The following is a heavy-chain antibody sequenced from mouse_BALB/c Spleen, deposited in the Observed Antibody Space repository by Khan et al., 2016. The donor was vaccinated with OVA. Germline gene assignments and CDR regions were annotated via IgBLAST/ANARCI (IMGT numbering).Heavy chain of an antibody. J-gene: IGHJ3*01. CDR3: ARHNYGPFAY. Sequence: EVELVESGGGLVKPGRPLKLSCTTSGFTFSTYAMSWVRQTPEKRLEWVATISSGGDYTYYPDSVKGRSTISRDNAKSTLYLQMSSLGSEDTAMYYCARHNYGPFAYWGQGTLVTVSA. V-gene: IGHV5-9-3*01. D-gene: IGHD1-1*01. CDR1: GFTFSTYA. CDR2: ISSGGDYT.